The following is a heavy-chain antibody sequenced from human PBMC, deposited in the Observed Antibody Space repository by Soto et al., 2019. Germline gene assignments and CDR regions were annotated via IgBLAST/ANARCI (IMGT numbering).Heavy chain of an antibody. CDR3: ASKAACGGDCYAFDS. CDR1: GGIFSSNT. Sequence: QVYLVQSGAEVKKPGSSVKISCKASGGIFSSNTINWVRQAAGQGLEWMGGIIPLFGTANYAEKFQVRVTITADKSTKTEYMELTSMSSEDTAVYYCASKAACGGDCYAFDSWGQGTLVPVSS. D-gene: IGHD2-21*02. CDR2: IIPLFGTA. V-gene: IGHV1-69*06. J-gene: IGHJ4*02.